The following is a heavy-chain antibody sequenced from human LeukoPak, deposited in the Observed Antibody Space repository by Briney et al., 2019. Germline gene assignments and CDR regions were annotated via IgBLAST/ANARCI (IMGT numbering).Heavy chain of an antibody. CDR3: ARPSRRGVVIPFDH. Sequence: SETLSLTCTVSGGSMSSYYWIWIRQPPGKGLEWIGYIYYSGSTNYNPSLKSRVTISVDTSKNQFSLKLSSVTAADTAVYYCARPSRRGVVIPFDHWGQGTLVTVSS. CDR1: GGSMSSYY. CDR2: IYYSGST. D-gene: IGHD3-3*01. J-gene: IGHJ4*02. V-gene: IGHV4-59*08.